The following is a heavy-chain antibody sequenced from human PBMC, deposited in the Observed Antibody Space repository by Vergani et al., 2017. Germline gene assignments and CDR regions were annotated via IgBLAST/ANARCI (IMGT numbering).Heavy chain of an antibody. Sequence: EVQLVQSGAEVKKPGESLTISCKGSGYSFTSYWIGWVRQMPXKGLEWMGIIYPGDSDTRYSPSFQVQFTISANKSISTAYLQWSSLKASDTAMYYCARHYDVSSDSVYYYGMDVWGQGTTVTVSS. J-gene: IGHJ6*02. CDR3: ARHYDVSSDSVYYYGMDV. CDR2: IYPGDSDT. V-gene: IGHV5-51*01. D-gene: IGHD3-22*01. CDR1: GYSFTSYW.